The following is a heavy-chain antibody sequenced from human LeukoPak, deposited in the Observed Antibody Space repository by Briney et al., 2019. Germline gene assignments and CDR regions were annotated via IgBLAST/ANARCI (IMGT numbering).Heavy chain of an antibody. CDR1: GFTFSDYY. V-gene: IGHV3-11*01. J-gene: IGHJ3*02. Sequence: GGSLRLSCAASGFTFSDYYMSWIRQAPGKGLEWVSFISSSGSTIYYADSVKGRFTISRDNAKNSLYLQMNSLRAEDTAVYYCVREDYYDTSGFYLDDAFDIWGQGTMVTVSS. CDR3: VREDYYDTSGFYLDDAFDI. D-gene: IGHD3-22*01. CDR2: ISSSGSTI.